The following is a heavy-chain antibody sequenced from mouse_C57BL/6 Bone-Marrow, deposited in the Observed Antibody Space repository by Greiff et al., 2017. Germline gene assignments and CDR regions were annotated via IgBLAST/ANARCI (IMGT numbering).Heavy chain of an antibody. CDR1: GYSFTGYY. CDR3: ARNNTVVARGYFDY. D-gene: IGHD1-1*01. J-gene: IGHJ2*01. CDR2: INPSTGGT. V-gene: IGHV1-42*01. Sequence: VQLQQSGPELVKPGASVKISCKASGYSFTGYYMNWVKQSPEKSLEWIGEINPSTGGTTYNQKFKAKATLTVDKSSSTAYMQLKSLTSEDSAVYYCARNNTVVARGYFDYWGQGTTLTVSS.